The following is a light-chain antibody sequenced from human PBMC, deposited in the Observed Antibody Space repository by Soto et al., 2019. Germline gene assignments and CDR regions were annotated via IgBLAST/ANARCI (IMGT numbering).Light chain of an antibody. J-gene: IGKJ2*01. V-gene: IGKV1-5*03. Sequence: DIQMTQSPSTLSASVGDGVTITCRASQNIGSWLAWYQQKPGEAPKLLIHKASTLQIGVPSRFSGSGSGTEFTLTISSLQPGDFATYFCQQYSTSPYTFGQGTKLDI. CDR1: QNIGSW. CDR3: QQYSTSPYT. CDR2: KAS.